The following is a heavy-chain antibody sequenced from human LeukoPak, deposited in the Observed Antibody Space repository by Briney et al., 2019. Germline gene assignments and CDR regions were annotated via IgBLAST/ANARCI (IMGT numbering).Heavy chain of an antibody. CDR3: TTGEAYSSGHFDY. CDR1: GFTFSNAW. D-gene: IGHD6-19*01. V-gene: IGHV3-15*01. J-gene: IGHJ4*02. Sequence: PGGSLRLSCAASGFTFSNAWMSWVRQAPGKGLEWVGRIKSKTDGGTTDYAAPVKGRFTISRDDSKNTLYLQMSSLKSEDTAVYYCTTGEAYSSGHFDYWGQGTLVTVSS. CDR2: IKSKTDGGTT.